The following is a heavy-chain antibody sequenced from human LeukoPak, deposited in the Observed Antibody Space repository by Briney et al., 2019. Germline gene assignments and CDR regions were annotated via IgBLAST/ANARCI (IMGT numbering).Heavy chain of an antibody. Sequence: PGGSLRLSCAASGFTFDDYAMHRVRQAPGKGLEWVSIINGDGDDTRHADSVKGRFTISRDNRKKSLYLQMNSLRTEDTALYYCTKDRGTIFNVLNYHFDSWGQGTLVTVSS. D-gene: IGHD3-3*01. CDR1: GFTFDDYA. CDR2: INGDGDDT. V-gene: IGHV3-43*02. J-gene: IGHJ4*02. CDR3: TKDRGTIFNVLNYHFDS.